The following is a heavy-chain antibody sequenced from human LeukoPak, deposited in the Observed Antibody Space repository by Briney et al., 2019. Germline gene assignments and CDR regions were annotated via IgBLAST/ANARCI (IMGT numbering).Heavy chain of an antibody. J-gene: IGHJ4*02. CDR1: GFTVSSNY. D-gene: IGHD5-12*01. CDR2: IYSGGST. V-gene: IGHV3-66*01. CDR3: ARETPYSGYVY. Sequence: GGSLRLSCAASGFTVSSNYMSWVRQAPGKGLEWVSVIYSGGSTYYADSVKGRFTISRDNSKNTLYLQMNSLRAEDTAVYYCARETPYSGYVYWGQGTLVTVSS.